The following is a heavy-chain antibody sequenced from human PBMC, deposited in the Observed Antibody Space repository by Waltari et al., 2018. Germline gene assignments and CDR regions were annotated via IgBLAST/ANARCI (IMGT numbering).Heavy chain of an antibody. D-gene: IGHD2-21*01. Sequence: EVQLVESGGMLVHPGSSLRLSCAASGSTFVGYALHWVRQAPGKGLEWVSGISWNSHSIGYADSVKGRFTISRDNVKNSLYLQMNSLRAEDTALYYCAKDVGCGGTSCDYFDFWGRGTLVTVSS. J-gene: IGHJ4*02. CDR1: GSTFVGYA. V-gene: IGHV3-9*01. CDR2: ISWNSHSI. CDR3: AKDVGCGGTSCDYFDF.